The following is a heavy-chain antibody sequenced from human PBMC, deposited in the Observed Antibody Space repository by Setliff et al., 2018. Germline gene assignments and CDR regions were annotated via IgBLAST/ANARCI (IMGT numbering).Heavy chain of an antibody. D-gene: IGHD1-26*01. CDR2: IYITGNP. CDR3: ARGPSSGSYSDAFDI. J-gene: IGHJ3*02. CDR1: GASIRQTSYF. Sequence: PSETLSLTCAVSGASIRQTSYFWTWVRQPAGKGLEWIGHIYITGNPNVNPSLKSRVAMSLDNSGNQFSLNLQSVTAADTAVYYCARGPSSGSYSDAFDIWGQGTMVTVSS. V-gene: IGHV4-61*09.